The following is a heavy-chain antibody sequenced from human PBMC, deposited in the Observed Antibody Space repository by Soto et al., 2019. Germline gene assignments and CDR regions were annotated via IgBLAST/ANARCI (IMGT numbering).Heavy chain of an antibody. V-gene: IGHV5-51*01. J-gene: IGHJ6*02. CDR1: GYSFTSYW. CDR3: ARESGGDCSECNQYYYYGMDV. D-gene: IGHD2-21*02. Sequence: GESLKISCKGSGYSFTSYWIGWVRQMPGKGLEWMGIIYPGDSDTRYSPSFQGQVTISADNSKNTLYLQMNSLRAEDTAVYYCARESGGDCSECNQYYYYGMDVWGQGTTVTVSS. CDR2: IYPGDSDT.